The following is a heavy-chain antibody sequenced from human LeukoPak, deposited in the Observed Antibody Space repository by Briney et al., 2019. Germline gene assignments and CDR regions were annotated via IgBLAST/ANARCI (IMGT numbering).Heavy chain of an antibody. V-gene: IGHV4-39*01. CDR1: GGSISSSSYY. Sequence: SETLSLTCTVSGGSISSSSYYWGWIRQPPGKGLEWIGSIYYSGSTYYNPSLKSRVTVSVDTSKNQFSLKLSSVAAADTAVYYCARQDILTGYGYFDYWGQGTLVTVSS. J-gene: IGHJ4*02. D-gene: IGHD3-9*01. CDR2: IYYSGST. CDR3: ARQDILTGYGYFDY.